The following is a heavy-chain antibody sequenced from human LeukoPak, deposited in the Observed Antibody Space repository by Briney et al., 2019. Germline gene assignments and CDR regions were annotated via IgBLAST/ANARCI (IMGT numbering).Heavy chain of an antibody. CDR1: GFTFSLYE. CDR3: AKETGRWELE. CDR2: ISSSGSTI. J-gene: IGHJ4*02. D-gene: IGHD1-26*01. Sequence: GGSLRLSCASSGFTFSLYEMNWVRQAPGKGLEWVSYISSSGSTIYYADSVKGRFTISRDNSKNTLYLQMNSLRAEDTAVYYCAKETGRWELEWGQGTLVTVSS. V-gene: IGHV3-48*03.